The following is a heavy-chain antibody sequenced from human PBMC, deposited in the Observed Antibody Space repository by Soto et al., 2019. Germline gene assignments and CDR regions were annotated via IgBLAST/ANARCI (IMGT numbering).Heavy chain of an antibody. CDR3: AKEILSGSWRDWFDP. CDR2: ISYDGSNK. J-gene: IGHJ5*02. CDR1: GFTFSSYG. D-gene: IGHD1-26*01. Sequence: VQLLESGGGLVQPGGSLRLSCAASGFTFSSYGMHWVRQAPGKGLEWVAVISYDGSNKYYADSVKGRFTISRDNSKNTLYLQMNSLRAEDTAVYYCAKEILSGSWRDWFDPWGQGTLVTVSS. V-gene: IGHV3-30*18.